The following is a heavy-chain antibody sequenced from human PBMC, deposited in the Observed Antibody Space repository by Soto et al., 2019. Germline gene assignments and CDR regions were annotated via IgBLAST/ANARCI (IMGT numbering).Heavy chain of an antibody. D-gene: IGHD1-26*01. CDR2: IYYSGST. J-gene: IGHJ5*02. V-gene: IGHV4-39*01. Sequence: SETLSLTCTVSGGSISSGGYYWSWIRQPPGKGLEWIGSIYYSGSTYYNPSLKSRVTISVDTSKNQFSLKLSSVTAADTAVYYCATQEVGGSYVYTFDPWGQGTLVTVSS. CDR1: GGSISSGGYY. CDR3: ATQEVGGSYVYTFDP.